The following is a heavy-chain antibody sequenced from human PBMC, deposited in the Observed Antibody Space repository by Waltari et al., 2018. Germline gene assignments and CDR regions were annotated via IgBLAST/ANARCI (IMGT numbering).Heavy chain of an antibody. CDR1: GFTFSTFA. Sequence: QVQLVESGEGVVQPGRSLRLSCAASGFTFSTFAMPWVRQAPGKGLDWGSGISYDGNNKFYADSVKGRFTISRDNSKNMLQLQMNSLRVEDTAIYYCVKDRGTGDGMYYFNNWGQGTLVTVSS. CDR2: ISYDGNNK. V-gene: IGHV3-30-3*01. D-gene: IGHD7-27*01. J-gene: IGHJ4*02. CDR3: VKDRGTGDGMYYFNN.